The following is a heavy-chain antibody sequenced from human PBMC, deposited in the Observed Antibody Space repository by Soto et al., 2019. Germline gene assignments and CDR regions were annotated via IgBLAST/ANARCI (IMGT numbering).Heavy chain of an antibody. CDR1: GFTFSSYA. D-gene: IGHD3-22*01. Sequence: EVQLLESGGGLVQPGGSRRLSCAASGFTFSSYAMSWVRQAPGKGLEWVSAISGSGGSTYYADSVKGRFTISRDNSKNTLYLQMNSLRAEDTAVYYCAKHSDYDSSGYYYRWFDPWGQGTLVTVSS. J-gene: IGHJ5*02. CDR3: AKHSDYDSSGYYYRWFDP. CDR2: ISGSGGST. V-gene: IGHV3-23*01.